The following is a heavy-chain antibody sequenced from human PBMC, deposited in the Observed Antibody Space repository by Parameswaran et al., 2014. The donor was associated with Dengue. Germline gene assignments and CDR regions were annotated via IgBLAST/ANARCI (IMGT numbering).Heavy chain of an antibody. D-gene: IGHD3-10*01. CDR3: ARDGPGRLGY. CDR2: IWYDGSNK. V-gene: IGHV3-33*01. J-gene: IGHJ4*02. Sequence: WIRQPPGKGLEWVAVIWYDGSNKYYADSVKGRFTISRDNSKNTLYLQMNSLRAEDTAVYYCARDGPGRLGYWGQGTLVTVSS.